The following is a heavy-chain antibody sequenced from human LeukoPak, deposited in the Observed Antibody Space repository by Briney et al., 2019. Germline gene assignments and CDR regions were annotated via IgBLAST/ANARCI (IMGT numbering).Heavy chain of an antibody. CDR1: GFSFSSYD. Sequence: PGGSLRLSCAGSGFSFSSYDMLWVRQATGKGLEWVSAIGSGGDTYYAGSVKGRFTISRKSAKNSFYLQMNSLSAGDTAVYFCARAVAGTDEIDSWGQGTLVTVSS. J-gene: IGHJ4*02. CDR2: IGSGGDT. V-gene: IGHV3-13*01. D-gene: IGHD6-19*01. CDR3: ARAVAGTDEIDS.